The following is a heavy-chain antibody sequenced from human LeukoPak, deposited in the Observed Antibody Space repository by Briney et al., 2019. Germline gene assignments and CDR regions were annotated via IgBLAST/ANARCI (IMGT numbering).Heavy chain of an antibody. V-gene: IGHV4-31*03. CDR3: ASHQRGHLDY. CDR1: GGSISSGGYY. J-gene: IGHJ4*02. Sequence: SETLSLTCTVSGGSISSGGYYWRWIRQHPGKGLEWIGYIYYSGSTYYNPSLKSRVTISVDTSKNQFSLKLSSVTAADTAVYYCASHQRGHLDYWGQGTLVTVSP. D-gene: IGHD3-10*01. CDR2: IYYSGST.